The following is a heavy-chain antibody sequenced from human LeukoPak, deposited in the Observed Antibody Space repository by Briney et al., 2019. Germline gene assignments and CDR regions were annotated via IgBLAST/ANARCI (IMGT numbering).Heavy chain of an antibody. V-gene: IGHV4-38-2*02. CDR3: AKWRTYSPVAAIDY. Sequence: SETLSLTCTVSGYSINSAYYWGWIRQPPGKGLEWIGSMYHSGSTYYNPSLQSRVTISVDTSKNQFSLKLSSVTAADTAVYYCAKWRTYSPVAAIDYWGQGTLVTVSS. J-gene: IGHJ4*02. CDR1: GYSINSAYY. D-gene: IGHD4-11*01. CDR2: MYHSGST.